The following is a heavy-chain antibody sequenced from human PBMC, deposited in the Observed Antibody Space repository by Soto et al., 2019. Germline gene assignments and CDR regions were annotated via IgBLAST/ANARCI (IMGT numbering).Heavy chain of an antibody. V-gene: IGHV4-34*01. CDR2: INHSGST. CDR1: GGSFSGYY. Sequence: PSETLSLTCAVYGGSFSGYYWSWIRQPPGKGLEWIGEINHSGSTNYNPSLKSRVTISVDTSKNQFSLKLSSVTAADTAVYYCARHEVDSSGWYSNYYYYYYMDVWGKGTTVTVSS. CDR3: ARHEVDSSGWYSNYYYYYYMDV. J-gene: IGHJ6*03. D-gene: IGHD6-19*01.